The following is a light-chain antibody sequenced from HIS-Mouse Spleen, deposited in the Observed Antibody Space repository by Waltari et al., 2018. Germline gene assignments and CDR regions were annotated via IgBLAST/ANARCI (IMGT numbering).Light chain of an antibody. Sequence: SYVLTQPPSVSVAPGKTARITCGGNNIGSKSVHWYQQKPGQAPVLVVYDYSDRPSGIPGRFSGSNAGNTATLTISGVEAGDEADYYCQVWDSSSDHVVFGGGTKLTVL. CDR3: QVWDSSSDHVV. CDR1: NIGSKS. J-gene: IGLJ2*01. CDR2: DYS. V-gene: IGLV3-21*03.